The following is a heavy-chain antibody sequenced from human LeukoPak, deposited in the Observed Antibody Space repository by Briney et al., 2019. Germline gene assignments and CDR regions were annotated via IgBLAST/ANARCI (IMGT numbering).Heavy chain of an antibody. CDR2: INGAGSST. J-gene: IGHJ1*01. CDR3: ARDLFFSDAGYSSGWRAEYFHH. V-gene: IGHV3-74*01. D-gene: IGHD6-19*01. CDR1: GFTFSSHW. Sequence: PGGSLRLSCAASGFTFSSHWMHWVRQAPGKGLVWVSRINGAGSSTSYADSVKGRFTVSRDNAKNMLNLQMNSLRAEDTAVYYCARDLFFSDAGYSSGWRAEYFHHWGQGTLVTVSS.